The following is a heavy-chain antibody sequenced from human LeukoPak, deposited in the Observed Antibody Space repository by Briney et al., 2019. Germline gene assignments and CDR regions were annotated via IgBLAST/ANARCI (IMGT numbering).Heavy chain of an antibody. CDR2: IKQDGSEK. J-gene: IGHJ1*01. D-gene: IGHD6-19*01. CDR3: AREVAVAVPVY. Sequence: GGSLRLSCAASGFTFSSYWMSWVHQAPGKGLEWVANIKQDGSEKYYVDSVKGRFTISRDNAKNSLYLQMNSLRAEDTAVYYCAREVAVAVPVYWGQGTLVTVSS. V-gene: IGHV3-7*01. CDR1: GFTFSSYW.